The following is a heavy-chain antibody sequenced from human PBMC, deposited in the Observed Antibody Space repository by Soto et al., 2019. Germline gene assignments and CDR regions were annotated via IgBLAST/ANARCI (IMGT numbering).Heavy chain of an antibody. D-gene: IGHD6-13*01. V-gene: IGHV3-21*01. J-gene: IGHJ6*02. CDR3: AREIAAAGHRPWEYYYYGMDV. Sequence: GGSLRLSCAASGFTFSSYSMNWVRQAPGKGLEWVSSISSSSSYIYYADSVKGRFTISRDNAKNSLYLQMNSLRAEDTAVYYCAREIAAAGHRPWEYYYYGMDVWGQGTTVTVSS. CDR2: ISSSSSYI. CDR1: GFTFSSYS.